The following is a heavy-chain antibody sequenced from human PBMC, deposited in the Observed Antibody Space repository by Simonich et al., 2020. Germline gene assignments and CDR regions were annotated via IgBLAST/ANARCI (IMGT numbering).Heavy chain of an antibody. D-gene: IGHD6-6*01. CDR1: GGSISSSSYN. V-gene: IGHV4-39*01. J-gene: IGHJ3*02. CDR2: IYYSRST. Sequence: QVQLQQWGAGLLKPSETLSLTCTVSGGSISSSSYNWGWIRQPPGKGLEWSGIIYYSRSTNYNPSLKSRVTISVDTSKNQFSRKLSSVTAADTAVYYCASTLFTASSSFAFDIWGQGTMVTVSS. CDR3: ASTLFTASSSFAFDI.